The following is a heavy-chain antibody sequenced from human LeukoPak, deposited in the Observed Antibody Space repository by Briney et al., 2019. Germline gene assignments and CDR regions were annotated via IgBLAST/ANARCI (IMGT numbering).Heavy chain of an antibody. D-gene: IGHD2-2*01. Sequence: GASVKVSCKASGYTFTSYGISWVRQAPGQGLEWMGWISAYNGNTNYAQKLQGRVTMTTDTSTSTAYMELRSLRPDDTAVYYCARRYCSSTSCQKRPDWFDPWGQGTLVTVSS. J-gene: IGHJ5*02. CDR1: GYTFTSYG. V-gene: IGHV1-18*01. CDR2: ISAYNGNT. CDR3: ARRYCSSTSCQKRPDWFDP.